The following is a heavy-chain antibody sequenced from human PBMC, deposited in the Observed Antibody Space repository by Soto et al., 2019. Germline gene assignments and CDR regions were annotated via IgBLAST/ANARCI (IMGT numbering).Heavy chain of an antibody. CDR3: ARREVVPPAWDYYYYMDV. CDR2: ISSSSSYI. Sequence: PGRSLRLSCAASGFTFSSYSMNWVRQAPGNGLEWVSSISSSSSYIYYADSVKGRFTISRDNAKNSLYLQMNSLRAEDTAVYYCARREVVPPAWDYYYYMDVWGKGTTVTVSS. CDR1: GFTFSSYS. V-gene: IGHV3-21*01. D-gene: IGHD2-2*01. J-gene: IGHJ6*03.